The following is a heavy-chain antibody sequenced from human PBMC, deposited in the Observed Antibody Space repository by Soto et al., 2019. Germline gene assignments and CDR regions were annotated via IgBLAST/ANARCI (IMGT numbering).Heavy chain of an antibody. CDR2: ISGTGGST. J-gene: IGHJ2*01. CDR3: AKGPLVGVSDWHFDL. V-gene: IGHV3-23*01. Sequence: EVQLLESGGGLVQPGGSPRLSCAASGFTFSNYGMTWVRQAPGKGLEWVSVISGTGGSTYYADFVKGRFTISRDNSXXTLDLQMNSLRVEDTAVYYCAKGPLVGVSDWHFDLWGRGTLVTVSS. CDR1: GFTFSNYG. D-gene: IGHD1-26*01.